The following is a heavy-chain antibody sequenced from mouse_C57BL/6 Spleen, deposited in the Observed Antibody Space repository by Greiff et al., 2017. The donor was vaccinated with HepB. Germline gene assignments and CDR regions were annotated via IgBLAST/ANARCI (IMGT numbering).Heavy chain of an antibody. CDR1: GFNIKDDY. V-gene: IGHV14-4*01. CDR3: TTRGNYGSSSAWVAY. D-gene: IGHD1-1*01. J-gene: IGHJ3*01. CDR2: IDPENGDT. Sequence: EVQLQQSGAELVRPGASVKLSCTASGFNIKDDYMHWVKQRPEQGLEWIGWIDPENGDTEYASKFQGKATITADTSSNTAYLQLSSLTSEDTAVYYCTTRGNYGSSSAWVAYWGQGTLVTVSA.